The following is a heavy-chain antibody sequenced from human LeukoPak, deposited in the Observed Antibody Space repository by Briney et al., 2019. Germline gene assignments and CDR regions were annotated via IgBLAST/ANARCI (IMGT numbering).Heavy chain of an antibody. Sequence: ASVKVSCTASGYTFTSYGISWVRQAPGQGLEWMGWISAYNGNTNYAQTLQGRVTMTTDTSTSTAYMELRSLRSDDTAVYYCARGGYFGYCSGGSCPDAFDIWGQGTMVTVSS. CDR1: GYTFTSYG. J-gene: IGHJ3*02. D-gene: IGHD2-15*01. CDR2: ISAYNGNT. CDR3: ARGGYFGYCSGGSCPDAFDI. V-gene: IGHV1-18*01.